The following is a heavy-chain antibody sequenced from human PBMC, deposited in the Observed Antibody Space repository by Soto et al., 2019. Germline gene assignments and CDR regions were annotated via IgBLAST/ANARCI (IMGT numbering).Heavy chain of an antibody. Sequence: SETLSLTCAVSGGSINTYYWSWFRQPPGKGLEWIGYIYSSGSTTYNPSLKSRVTISVDTSRKQFSLRLRSVTAADTAVYYCARSPPIAVAIRSAFDVWGQGTEVTVSS. CDR2: IYSSGST. D-gene: IGHD6-19*01. CDR1: GGSINTYY. J-gene: IGHJ3*01. CDR3: ARSPPIAVAIRSAFDV. V-gene: IGHV4-59*01.